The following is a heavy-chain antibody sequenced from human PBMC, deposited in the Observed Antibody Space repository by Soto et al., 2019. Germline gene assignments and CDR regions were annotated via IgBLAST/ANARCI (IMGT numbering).Heavy chain of an antibody. D-gene: IGHD3-22*01. J-gene: IGHJ5*02. CDR2: IYYSGST. CDR3: ARGVYYYDSSGTRFDP. Sequence: PSETLSLTCTVSGGSISSGDYYWSWIRQPPGKGLEWIGYIYYSGSTYYNPSLKSRVTISVDTSKNQFSLKLSSVTAADTAVYYCARGVYYYDSSGTRFDPWGQGTLVTVSS. V-gene: IGHV4-30-4*01. CDR1: GGSISSGDYY.